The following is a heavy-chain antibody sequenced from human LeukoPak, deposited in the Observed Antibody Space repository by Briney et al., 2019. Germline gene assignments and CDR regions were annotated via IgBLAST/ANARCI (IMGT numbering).Heavy chain of an antibody. CDR1: GFTFNTYW. V-gene: IGHV3-74*01. CDR3: AREVAGKDIGVVPAGRRGSFYYMDV. J-gene: IGHJ6*03. D-gene: IGHD2-2*01. CDR2: INSDGSTT. Sequence: GGSLRLFCAASGFTFNTYWMHWVRQAPGKGLVWVSRINSDGSTTHYAASVKGRFTLSRDNAKNTLYLQLNSLRAEDTAVYYCAREVAGKDIGVVPAGRRGSFYYMDVWGKGTTVTVSS.